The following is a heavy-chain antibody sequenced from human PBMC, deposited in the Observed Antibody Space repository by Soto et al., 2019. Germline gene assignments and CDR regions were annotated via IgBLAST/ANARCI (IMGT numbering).Heavy chain of an antibody. CDR1: GDSISSGNKY. CDR3: ARDPSPFDYYYAMDV. V-gene: IGHV4-30-4*01. Sequence: SETLSLTCTVSGDSISSGNKYWSWIRQAPGKGLEWIGYIFSSGTTYYNPSLKSRLTMSLDTSQNQFSLRLASVTDADSAVYYCARDPSPFDYYYAMDVWGQGTTVTVSS. D-gene: IGHD3-16*01. CDR2: IFSSGTT. J-gene: IGHJ6*02.